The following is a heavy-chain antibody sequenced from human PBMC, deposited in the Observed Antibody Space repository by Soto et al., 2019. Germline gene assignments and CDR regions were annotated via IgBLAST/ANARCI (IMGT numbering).Heavy chain of an antibody. CDR2: IYHSGST. J-gene: IGHJ4*02. Sequence: SETLSLSCAVSGGSISSGGYSWSWIRQPPGKGLEWIGYIYHSGSTYYNPSLKSRVTISVDRSKNQFSLKLSSVTAADTAVYYCARSQTTVTSYDYWGQGTLVTVSS. CDR1: GGSISSGGYS. V-gene: IGHV4-30-2*01. CDR3: ARSQTTVTSYDY. D-gene: IGHD4-17*01.